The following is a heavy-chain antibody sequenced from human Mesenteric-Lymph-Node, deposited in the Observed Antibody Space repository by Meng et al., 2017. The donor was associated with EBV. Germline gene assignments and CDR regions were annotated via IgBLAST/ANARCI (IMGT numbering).Heavy chain of an antibody. V-gene: IGHV4-34*02. Sequence: VQSQHGGDGLLKPSETLSPTCAVYGDAFSGYFWSWIRQPLGKGLEWIGEINHSGGTNYNPSLESRVTISVDASKNQFSLKLRSVTAADTAVYYCARGGGVLTPLNYWGQGGLVTVSS. J-gene: IGHJ4*02. CDR2: INHSGGT. CDR3: ARGGGVLTPLNY. D-gene: IGHD4-23*01. CDR1: GDAFSGYF.